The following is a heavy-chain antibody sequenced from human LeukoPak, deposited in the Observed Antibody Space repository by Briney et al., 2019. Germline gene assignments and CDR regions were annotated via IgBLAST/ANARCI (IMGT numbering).Heavy chain of an antibody. Sequence: ASVTVSCKVSGYTFTDYYMHWVQQAPGKGLEWMGLVDPEDGETIYAEKFQGRVTITADTSTDTAYMELSSLRSENTAVYYCASLTTVTPYYFDYWGQGTLVTVSS. CDR2: VDPEDGET. D-gene: IGHD4-17*01. CDR1: GYTFTDYY. J-gene: IGHJ4*02. CDR3: ASLTTVTPYYFDY. V-gene: IGHV1-69-2*01.